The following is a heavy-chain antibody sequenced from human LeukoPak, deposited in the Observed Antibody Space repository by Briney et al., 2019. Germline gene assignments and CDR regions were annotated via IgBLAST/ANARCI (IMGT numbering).Heavy chain of an antibody. Sequence: GGSLRLSCAASGYTFSSYAMSWVRQAPGKGLEWVSAISGSGGSTYYADSVKGRFTISRDNSKNTLYLQMNSLRAEDTAVYYCAKDRLDTAMVLLDYWGQGTLVTVSS. V-gene: IGHV3-23*01. CDR3: AKDRLDTAMVLLDY. CDR2: ISGSGGST. J-gene: IGHJ4*02. CDR1: GYTFSSYA. D-gene: IGHD5-18*01.